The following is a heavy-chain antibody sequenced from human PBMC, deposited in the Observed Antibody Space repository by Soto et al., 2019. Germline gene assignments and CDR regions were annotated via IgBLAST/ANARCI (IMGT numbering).Heavy chain of an antibody. V-gene: IGHV3-48*02. CDR2: ISSSSSTI. CDR1: GFTFSSYS. J-gene: IGHJ5*02. CDR3: ARDPLYDILTGYYLSMVGWFDP. D-gene: IGHD3-9*01. Sequence: GGSLRLSCAASGFTFSSYSMNWVRQAPGKGLEWVSYISSSSSTIYYADSVKGRFTISRDNAKNSLYLQMNSLRDEDTAVYYCARDPLYDILTGYYLSMVGWFDPWGQGTLVTVSS.